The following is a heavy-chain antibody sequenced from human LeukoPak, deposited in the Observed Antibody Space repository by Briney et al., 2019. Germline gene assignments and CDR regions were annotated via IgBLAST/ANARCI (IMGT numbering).Heavy chain of an antibody. Sequence: PGGSLRLSCAASGFSVSSNFMSWVRQAPGKGLEWVSVLYSGGYTVYADSVEGRFTISRDNSENTLYLQMNSLRADDTAVYYCVRASSTTAAGLFDFWGQGTLLTVSS. CDR1: GFSVSSNF. D-gene: IGHD6-13*01. CDR3: VRASSTTAAGLFDF. CDR2: LYSGGYT. V-gene: IGHV3-53*01. J-gene: IGHJ4*02.